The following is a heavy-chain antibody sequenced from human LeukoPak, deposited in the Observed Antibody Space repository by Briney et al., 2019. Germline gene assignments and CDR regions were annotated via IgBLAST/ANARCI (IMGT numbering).Heavy chain of an antibody. CDR1: GFTFSSYA. CDR2: ISYDGSNK. Sequence: GGSLRLSCAASGFTFSSYAMHWVRQAPGKGLEWVAVISYDGSNKYYADSVKGRFTISRDNSKNTLYLQMNSLRAEGTAVYYCARNRDSSGYYYVVDYWGQGTLVTVSS. V-gene: IGHV3-30-3*01. J-gene: IGHJ4*02. D-gene: IGHD3-22*01. CDR3: ARNRDSSGYYYVVDY.